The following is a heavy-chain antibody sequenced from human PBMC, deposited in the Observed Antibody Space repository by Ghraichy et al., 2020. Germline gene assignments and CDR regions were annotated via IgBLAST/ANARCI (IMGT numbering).Heavy chain of an antibody. CDR1: GDSVSSTSAI. D-gene: IGHD1-14*01. V-gene: IGHV6-1*01. Sequence: SQTLSLTCAISGDSVSSTSAIWNWIRQSPSRGLEWLGRTYYRTKWYDDYAVSVRSRITVNPDTSRNQFSLQLNTVTPEDTAVYYCARGGSGYNAGRFDYWGQGILVTVSS. J-gene: IGHJ4*02. CDR2: TYYRTKWYD. CDR3: ARGGSGYNAGRFDY.